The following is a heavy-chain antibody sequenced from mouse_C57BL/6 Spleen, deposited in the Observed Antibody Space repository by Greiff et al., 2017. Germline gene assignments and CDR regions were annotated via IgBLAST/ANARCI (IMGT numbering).Heavy chain of an antibody. CDR1: GYAFSSYW. J-gene: IGHJ2*01. CDR2: IYPGDGDT. V-gene: IGHV1-80*01. CDR3: AKGAGTMGFDY. Sequence: LQQSGASVKISCKASGYAFSSYWMNWVKQRPGKGLEWIGQIYPGDGDTNYNGKFKGKATLTADKSSSTAYMQRSSLTSEDSAVYFCAKGAGTMGFDYWGQGTTLTVSS. D-gene: IGHD4-1*01.